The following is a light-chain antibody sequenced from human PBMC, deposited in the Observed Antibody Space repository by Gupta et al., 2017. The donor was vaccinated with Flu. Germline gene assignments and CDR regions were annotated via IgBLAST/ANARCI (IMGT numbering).Light chain of an antibody. CDR1: SSDVGGYNF. V-gene: IGLV2-14*01. Sequence: QSALTQPASVSGSPGQSITISCTGTSSDVGGYNFVSWYQQYPGKAPKVLIYEASKRPSGVSNRFSGSKSGNTASLTXSXLQAEDXADYYCTSYTTSGTWVFGGGSKLTVL. J-gene: IGLJ3*02. CDR2: EAS. CDR3: TSYTTSGTWV.